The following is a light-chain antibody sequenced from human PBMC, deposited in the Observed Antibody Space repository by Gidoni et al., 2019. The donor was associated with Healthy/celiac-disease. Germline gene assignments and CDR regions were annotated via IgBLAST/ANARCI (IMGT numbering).Light chain of an antibody. CDR2: GAS. V-gene: IGKV3-20*01. J-gene: IGKJ4*01. Sequence: EIVLTQSPGTLSLSPGERATLPCRASQSVSSSSLAWYQQKPGQAPRLLIYGASSWATGIPDRFSGSGSGTHFTLTISRLEPEDFAVYYCQQYGSSPLTFGGGTKVEIK. CDR3: QQYGSSPLT. CDR1: QSVSSSS.